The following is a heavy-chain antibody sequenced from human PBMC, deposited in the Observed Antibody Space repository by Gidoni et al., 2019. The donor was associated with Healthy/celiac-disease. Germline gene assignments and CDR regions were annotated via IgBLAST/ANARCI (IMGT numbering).Heavy chain of an antibody. Sequence: QLQLQESGPGLVKPSETLSLTCTVSGGSISSSSYYWGWIRQPPGKGLEWIGSIYYSGSTYYNPSLKSRVTISVDTSKNQFSLKLSSVTAADTAVYYCARGIAVAGTAGYWGQGTLVTVSS. CDR3: ARGIAVAGTAGY. J-gene: IGHJ4*02. V-gene: IGHV4-39*07. CDR1: GGSISSSSYY. D-gene: IGHD6-19*01. CDR2: IYYSGST.